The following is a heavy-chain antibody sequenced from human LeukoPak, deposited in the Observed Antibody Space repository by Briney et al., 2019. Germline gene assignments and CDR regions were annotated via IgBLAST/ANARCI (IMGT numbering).Heavy chain of an antibody. J-gene: IGHJ6*02. Sequence: PGGSLRLSCAASGFTFSNYGMHWVRQAPGKGLEWVAVIWYDGSNKYYADSVKGRFTISRDNSRTTLYLQMNSLRAEDTAVYYCARVGYCSGGSCDPDYYYFYGMDVWGQGTTVTVSS. CDR3: ARVGYCSGGSCDPDYYYFYGMDV. CDR2: IWYDGSNK. V-gene: IGHV3-33*08. D-gene: IGHD2-15*01. CDR1: GFTFSNYG.